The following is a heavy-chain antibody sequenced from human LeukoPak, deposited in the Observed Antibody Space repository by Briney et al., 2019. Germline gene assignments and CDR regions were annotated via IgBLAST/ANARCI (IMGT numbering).Heavy chain of an antibody. CDR1: GGSISSGDYY. V-gene: IGHV4-61*08. D-gene: IGHD6-19*01. CDR3: ARVEYSSGWHFDY. CDR2: IYYSGST. Sequence: SETLSLTCTVSGGSISSGDYYWSWIRQPPGKGLEWIGYIYYSGSTNYNPSLKSRVTISVDTSKNQFSLKLSSVTAADTAVYYCARVEYSSGWHFDYWGQGTLVTVSS. J-gene: IGHJ4*02.